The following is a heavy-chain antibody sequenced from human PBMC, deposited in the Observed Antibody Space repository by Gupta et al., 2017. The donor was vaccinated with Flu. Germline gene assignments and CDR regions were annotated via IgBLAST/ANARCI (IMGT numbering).Heavy chain of an antibody. CDR1: GGSITNTDFY. J-gene: IGHJ5*02. Sequence: QLQLQESGPGLVQPSDTLFLTCTVSGGSITNTDFYWGFIRHPPRKGLECIGGIHHSGRTIYTPSIKSRVTIYIDTHRYQFSLKLTSVTAADTAVYYCAGGRKDLNWFDPWGQGTLVTVSS. CDR3: AGGRKDLNWFDP. V-gene: IGHV4-39*01. D-gene: IGHD1-14*01. CDR2: IHHSGRT.